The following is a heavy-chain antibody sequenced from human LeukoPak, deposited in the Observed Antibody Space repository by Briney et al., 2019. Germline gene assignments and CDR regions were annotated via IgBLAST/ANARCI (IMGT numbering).Heavy chain of an antibody. J-gene: IGHJ4*02. V-gene: IGHV4-39*07. D-gene: IGHD3-22*01. CDR2: IYDSGST. Sequence: SETLSLTCTVAGGSIRSSYYYWGWIRQPPGKGLEWIGSIYDSGSTYYNPSLKSRVTISVDTSKNQFSLKLSSVTAADTAVYYCARAGDYYDSSGYYYSYWGQGTLVTVSS. CDR3: ARAGDYYDSSGYYYSY. CDR1: GGSIRSSYYY.